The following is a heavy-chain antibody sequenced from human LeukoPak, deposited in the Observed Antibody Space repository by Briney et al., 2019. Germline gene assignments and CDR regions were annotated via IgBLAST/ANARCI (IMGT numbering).Heavy chain of an antibody. CDR1: GFTFSSYW. V-gene: IGHV3-7*01. J-gene: IGHJ2*01. D-gene: IGHD3-10*01. Sequence: GGSLRLSCAASGFTFSSYWMGWVRQAPGKGLEWVANIAKDGRGTNYLDSVKGRFTISRDNAKNLLSLQMNSLRAEDTAVYYCARGSEVRGAAQWYFDLWGRGTLVTVSS. CDR3: ARGSEVRGAAQWYFDL. CDR2: IAKDGRGT.